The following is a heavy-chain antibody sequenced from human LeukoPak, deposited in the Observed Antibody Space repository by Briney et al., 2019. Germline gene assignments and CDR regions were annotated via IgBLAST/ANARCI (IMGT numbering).Heavy chain of an antibody. Sequence: ASVTVSCMASGYTFTSYGISWVRQAPGQGLEWMGWISAYNGNTNYAQKLQGRVTMTTDTSTSTAYMELRSLRSDDTAVYYCARDTAMADFDYWGQGTLVTVSS. J-gene: IGHJ4*02. CDR3: ARDTAMADFDY. V-gene: IGHV1-18*01. D-gene: IGHD5-18*01. CDR2: ISAYNGNT. CDR1: GYTFTSYG.